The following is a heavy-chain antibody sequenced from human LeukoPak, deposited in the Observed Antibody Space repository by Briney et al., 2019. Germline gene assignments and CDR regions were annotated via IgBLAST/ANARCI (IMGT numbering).Heavy chain of an antibody. D-gene: IGHD2-15*01. CDR1: GGSFSGYY. Sequence: SETLSLTCAVYGGSFSGYYWSWIRQPPGKGLEWIGEINHSGSTNYNPSLKSRVTISVGTSKNQFSLKLSSVTAADTAVYYCARGRAGYCSGGSCYSRGIGKYNWFDPWGQGTLVTVSS. J-gene: IGHJ5*02. V-gene: IGHV4-34*01. CDR2: INHSGST. CDR3: ARGRAGYCSGGSCYSRGIGKYNWFDP.